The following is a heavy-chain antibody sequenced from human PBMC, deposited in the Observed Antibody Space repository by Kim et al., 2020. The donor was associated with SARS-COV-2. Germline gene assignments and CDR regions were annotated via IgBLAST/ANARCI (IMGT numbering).Heavy chain of an antibody. D-gene: IGHD2-2*01. CDR3: TYTYTSYGMDV. Sequence: GGSLRLSCAASGFTFSGSAIHWVRQASGKGLEWVGRIRSKVNSYATAYGASVKDRFTVSRDDSKNTAYLQMNSLKTEDTALYYCTYTYTSYGMDVWGQGTTVTVSS. CDR1: GFTFSGSA. CDR2: IRSKVNSYAT. J-gene: IGHJ6*02. V-gene: IGHV3-73*01.